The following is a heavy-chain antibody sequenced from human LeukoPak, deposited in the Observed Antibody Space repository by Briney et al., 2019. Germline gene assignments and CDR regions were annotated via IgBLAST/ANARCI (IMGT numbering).Heavy chain of an antibody. J-gene: IGHJ6*03. Sequence: PGGSLRLSCAASGFTFSSYAMSWVRQAPGKGLEWVSYISSSGSTIYYADSVKGRFTISRDNAKNSLYLQMNSLRAEDTAVYYCARGAYDFWSGYFSVYYMDVWGKGTTVTVSS. V-gene: IGHV3-48*04. CDR3: ARGAYDFWSGYFSVYYMDV. CDR2: ISSSGSTI. D-gene: IGHD3-3*01. CDR1: GFTFSSYA.